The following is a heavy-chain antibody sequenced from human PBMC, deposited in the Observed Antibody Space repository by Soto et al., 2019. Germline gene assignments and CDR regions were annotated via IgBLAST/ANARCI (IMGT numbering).Heavy chain of an antibody. CDR3: ARDHYGMDV. CDR2: INGGNGNT. J-gene: IGHJ6*02. CDR1: GYTFTSTA. Sequence: QVQHVQSGAEVMKPGASVKVSCKASGYTFTSTAMHWVRQAPGQRLEWMGWINGGNGNTKYSQKFQDRVTITRDTSASTAYMELSSLRYEDTAVYYCARDHYGMDVWGQGTTVTVSS. V-gene: IGHV1-3*01.